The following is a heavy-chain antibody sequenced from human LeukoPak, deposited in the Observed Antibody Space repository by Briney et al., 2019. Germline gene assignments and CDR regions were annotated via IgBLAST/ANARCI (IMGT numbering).Heavy chain of an antibody. Sequence: SQTLSLTCTVSGGSISSGGYYWSWIRQHPGKGLEWIGYISYSGSTSCNPSLQSRVTISVDTSKNQFSLKLSSVTAVDTAVYYCARDSTSTGDFDYWGQGTLVTVSS. CDR2: ISYSGST. V-gene: IGHV4-31*03. CDR3: ARDSTSTGDFDY. D-gene: IGHD7-27*01. J-gene: IGHJ4*02. CDR1: GGSISSGGYY.